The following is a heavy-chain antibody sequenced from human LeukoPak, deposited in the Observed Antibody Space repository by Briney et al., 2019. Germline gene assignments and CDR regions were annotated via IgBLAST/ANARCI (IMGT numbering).Heavy chain of an antibody. CDR1: GFTFSSYA. Sequence: GGSLRLSCAASGFTFSSYAMSWVRQAPGKGLEWVSAISGSGGSTYYADSMKGRFTISRDNSKNTLYLQMNSLRAEDTAVYYCAKTIQLWLPYYYGMDVWGQGTTVTVSS. D-gene: IGHD5-18*01. V-gene: IGHV3-23*01. CDR3: AKTIQLWLPYYYGMDV. CDR2: ISGSGGST. J-gene: IGHJ6*02.